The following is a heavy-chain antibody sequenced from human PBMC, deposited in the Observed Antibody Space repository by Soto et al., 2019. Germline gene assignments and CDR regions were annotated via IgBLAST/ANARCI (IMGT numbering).Heavy chain of an antibody. CDR2: ISASGGST. V-gene: IGHV3-23*01. CDR3: ATPALGTGRSFFHD. D-gene: IGHD2-8*02. J-gene: IGHJ1*01. Sequence: EVQLLDSGGGLVQPGGSLRLSCVASGFTSSSCAMRWVRQAPGKGLEWVSGISASGGSTYYADSVQGRFTISRDNSKNTRYLQRNSLRAEDTAVDYFATPALGTGRSFFHDWGQGTLVTVSA. CDR1: GFTSSSCA.